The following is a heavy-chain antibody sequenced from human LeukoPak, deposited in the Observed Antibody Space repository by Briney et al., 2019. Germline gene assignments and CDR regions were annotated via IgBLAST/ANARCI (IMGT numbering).Heavy chain of an antibody. V-gene: IGHV3-30*02. J-gene: IGHJ4*02. Sequence: GGSLRLSCTASGFTFGDYAMSWVRQAPGKGLEWVAFIRYDGSNKYYADSVKGRFTISRDNSKNTLYLQMNSLGAEDTAVYYCAKDLVEVLRYFDPMAYFDYWGQGTLVTVSS. CDR3: AKDLVEVLRYFDPMAYFDY. CDR1: GFTFGDYA. D-gene: IGHD3-9*01. CDR2: IRYDGSNK.